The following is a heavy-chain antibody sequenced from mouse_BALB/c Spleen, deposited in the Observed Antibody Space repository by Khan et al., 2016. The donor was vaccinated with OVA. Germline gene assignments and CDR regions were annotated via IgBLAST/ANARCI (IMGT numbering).Heavy chain of an antibody. CDR1: GFTFSSFG. Sequence: VQLKEFGGDLVQPGGSRKLSCAASGFTFSSFGMHWVRQAPEKGLEWVAYISSGSSTIYYADTVKGRFTISRDNPKNTLFLQMTSLRSEDTAMYYCARGYSGAMDYWGQGTSVTVSS. J-gene: IGHJ4*01. CDR3: ARGYSGAMDY. D-gene: IGHD2-12*01. CDR2: ISSGSSTI. V-gene: IGHV5-17*02.